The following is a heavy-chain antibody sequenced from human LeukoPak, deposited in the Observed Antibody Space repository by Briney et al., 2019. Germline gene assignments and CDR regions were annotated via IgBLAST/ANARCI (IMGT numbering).Heavy chain of an antibody. J-gene: IGHJ2*01. CDR2: IYHTGST. D-gene: IGHD6-13*01. Sequence: PAETLSLTCTVSDNSISSGYYWGWIRQPPGKGLEGIGNIYHTGSTYSNPSLKSRVTVSVDTSKNRFSLKMRSVTAADTAVYYCARDPGRIAPDWYFDLWGRGTLVTVSS. CDR1: DNSISSGYY. CDR3: ARDPGRIAPDWYFDL. V-gene: IGHV4-38-2*02.